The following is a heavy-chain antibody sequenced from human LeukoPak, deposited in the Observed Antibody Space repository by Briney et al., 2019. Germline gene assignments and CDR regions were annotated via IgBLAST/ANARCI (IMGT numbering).Heavy chain of an antibody. J-gene: IGHJ4*02. CDR2: IYHSGST. D-gene: IGHD2-15*01. Sequence: KPSETLSLTCAVSGYSISSGYYWGWIRQPPGKGLEWIGSIYHSGSTYYNPSLKSRVTMSVDTSKNQFSLKLSSVTAADTAVYYCVASCYSTGYFDYWGQGTLVAVSS. CDR3: VASCYSTGYFDY. CDR1: GYSISSGYY. V-gene: IGHV4-38-2*01.